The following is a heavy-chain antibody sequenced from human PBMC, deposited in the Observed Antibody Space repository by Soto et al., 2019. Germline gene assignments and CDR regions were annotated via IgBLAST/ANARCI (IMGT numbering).Heavy chain of an antibody. CDR2: IYHSGST. CDR1: GGSISSGGYS. D-gene: IGHD3-10*01. CDR3: ARVGSGSAWFDP. V-gene: IGHV4-30-2*01. Sequence: SETLSLSCAVSGGSISSGGYSWSWIRQPPGKGLEWIGYIYHSGSTYYNPSLKSRVTISVDRSKNQFSLKLSSVTAADTAVYYCARVGSGSAWFDPWGQGTLVTVSS. J-gene: IGHJ5*02.